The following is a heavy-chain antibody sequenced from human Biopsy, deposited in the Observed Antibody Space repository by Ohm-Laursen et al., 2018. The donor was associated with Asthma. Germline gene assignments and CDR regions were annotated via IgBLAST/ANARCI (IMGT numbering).Heavy chain of an antibody. CDR2: SDHRGST. CDR1: ALSVRDYY. D-gene: IGHD3-3*01. CDR3: AGGPEWSGLDV. J-gene: IGHJ6*02. Sequence: PSQTLSLTCSIYALSVRDYYWTWVRQPPGKGLEWIGESDHRGSTNINPTLKSRVTISKDTSACNFSLKVRSVTATDTAIYYCAGGPEWSGLDVWGQGTTVTVSS. V-gene: IGHV4-34*01.